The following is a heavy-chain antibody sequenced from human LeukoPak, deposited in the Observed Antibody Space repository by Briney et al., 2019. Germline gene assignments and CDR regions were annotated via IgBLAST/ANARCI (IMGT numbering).Heavy chain of an antibody. CDR2: MNPNSGNT. Sequence: ASVKVSCKASGYTFTSYDINWVRQATGQGLEWMGWMNPNSGNTGYAQKFQGRVTMTRNTSISTAYMELSSLRSEDTAVYYCARGVDPGYCSSTSCHIDAFDIWGQGTMVTASS. J-gene: IGHJ3*02. CDR3: ARGVDPGYCSSTSCHIDAFDI. D-gene: IGHD2-2*01. V-gene: IGHV1-8*01. CDR1: GYTFTSYD.